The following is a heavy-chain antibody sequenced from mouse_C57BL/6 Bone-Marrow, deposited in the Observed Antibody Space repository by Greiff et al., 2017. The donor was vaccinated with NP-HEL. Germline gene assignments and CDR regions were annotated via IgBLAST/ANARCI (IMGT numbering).Heavy chain of an antibody. J-gene: IGHJ4*01. CDR2: IDPSDSET. D-gene: IGHD3-2*02. CDR1: GYTFTSYW. Sequence: VQLQQPGAELVRPGSSVKLSCKASGYTFTSYWMHWVKQRPIQGLEWIGNIDPSDSETHYNQKFKDTATLTVDKSSRPAYMQLSSLTSEDSAVYDGARKAQATRAMDYWGQGTSVTVSS. CDR3: ARKAQATRAMDY. V-gene: IGHV1-52*01.